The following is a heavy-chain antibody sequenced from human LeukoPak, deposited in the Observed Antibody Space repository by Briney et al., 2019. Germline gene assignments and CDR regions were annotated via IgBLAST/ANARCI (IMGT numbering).Heavy chain of an antibody. CDR2: IKGDGSIT. CDR3: ARYFYYDSSGYYRPFDD. J-gene: IGHJ4*02. V-gene: IGHV3-74*01. CDR1: GFTFSTNW. D-gene: IGHD3-22*01. Sequence: GGSLRLSCAASGFTFSTNWMHWVRQAPGKGLVWVSRIKGDGSITNYADSVKGRFTISRDNAKNTLYLQMDSLRAEDTAVYYCARYFYYDSSGYYRPFDDWGQGTLVTVSS.